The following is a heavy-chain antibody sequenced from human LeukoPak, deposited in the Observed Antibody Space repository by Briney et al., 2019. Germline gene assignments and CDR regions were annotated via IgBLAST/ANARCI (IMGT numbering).Heavy chain of an antibody. CDR3: AKAGLTGLDY. Sequence: PGGSLRFSCAASGFTFSSYGMHWVRQAPGKGLEWVTFIRYDGSNKHYADSVKGRFTISRDNSKSTLYLQMNSLRAEDTAVYYCAKAGLTGLDYWGQGTLVTVSS. D-gene: IGHD3/OR15-3a*01. CDR1: GFTFSSYG. CDR2: IRYDGSNK. J-gene: IGHJ4*02. V-gene: IGHV3-30*02.